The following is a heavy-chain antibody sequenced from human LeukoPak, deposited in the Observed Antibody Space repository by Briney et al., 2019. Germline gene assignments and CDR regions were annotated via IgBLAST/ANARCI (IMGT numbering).Heavy chain of an antibody. CDR2: FDPEDGET. J-gene: IGHJ4*02. D-gene: IGHD2-15*01. Sequence: GASVKVSCKVSGYTLTELSVHWVRQAPGEGLEWMGGFDPEDGETIYAQKFQGRVTMTEDTSTDTAYMELSSLRSEDTAVYYCATDPLYCSGGSCYSGPGYWGQGTLVTVSS. CDR3: ATDPLYCSGGSCYSGPGY. CDR1: GYTLTELS. V-gene: IGHV1-24*01.